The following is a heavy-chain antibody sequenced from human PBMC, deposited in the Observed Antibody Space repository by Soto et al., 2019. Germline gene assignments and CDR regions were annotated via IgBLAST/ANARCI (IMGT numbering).Heavy chain of an antibody. D-gene: IGHD3-16*01. CDR1: GFTFGSFT. CDR3: ARDGLTFGGD. CDR2: ISSSSAYI. V-gene: IGHV3-21*06. Sequence: EVHLVEAGGGLVKPGESLTLSCAASGFTFGSFTLNWVRQAPGKGLEWVSSISSSSAYIYYAESVKGRFTISRDNARSTLYRQMNSLRLYDTAVYFCARDGLTFGGDWGQGTLVAVSS. J-gene: IGHJ4*02.